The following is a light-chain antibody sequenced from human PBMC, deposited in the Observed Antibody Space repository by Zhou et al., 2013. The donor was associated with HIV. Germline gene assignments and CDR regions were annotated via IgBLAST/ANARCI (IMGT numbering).Light chain of an antibody. J-gene: IGKJ5*01. Sequence: ETVLTQSPGTLSLSPGERATLSCRASQNVSSSYLAWYQQKPGQAPRLLIYGASSRATGIPDRFSGSGSGTDFTLTISRLEPEDFAVYYCQQYGSSPPITFGQGTRLEIK. CDR1: QNVSSSY. CDR2: GAS. V-gene: IGKV3-20*01. CDR3: QQYGSSPPIT.